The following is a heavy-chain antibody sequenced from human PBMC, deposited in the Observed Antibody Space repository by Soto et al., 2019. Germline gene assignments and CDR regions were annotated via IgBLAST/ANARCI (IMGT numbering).Heavy chain of an antibody. V-gene: IGHV4-59*08. J-gene: IGHJ3*02. Sequence: PSETLSLTCTVSGGSISSYYWSWIRQPPGKGLEWIGYIYYSGSTNYNPSLKSRVTILVDTSKNQFSLKLSSVTAADTAVYYCARSSYSLDAFDIWGQGTMVTVSS. CDR3: ARSSYSLDAFDI. CDR2: IYYSGST. CDR1: GGSISSYY. D-gene: IGHD2-15*01.